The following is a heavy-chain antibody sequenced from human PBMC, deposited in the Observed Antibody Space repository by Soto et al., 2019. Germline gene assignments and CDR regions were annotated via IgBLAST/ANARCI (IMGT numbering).Heavy chain of an antibody. J-gene: IGHJ4*01. Sequence: QVQLVQSGAEVKKPGASVKVSCKASGYTFTIYGINWVRQAPGQGLEWLGWVSAYNGERRYAQRVQARVIMTTDTYTTTAYMELRSLRSDDTAVYYCSRGTSIPASGDYWGQGTLVTVSS. D-gene: IGHD6-6*01. CDR2: VSAYNGER. V-gene: IGHV1-18*01. CDR1: GYTFTIYG. CDR3: SRGTSIPASGDY.